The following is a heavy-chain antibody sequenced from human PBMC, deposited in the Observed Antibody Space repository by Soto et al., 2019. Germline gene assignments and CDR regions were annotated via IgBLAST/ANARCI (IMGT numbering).Heavy chain of an antibody. CDR2: IKSDGSST. V-gene: IGHV3-74*01. CDR1: GITFSSYW. Sequence: EVQLVESGGGLVQPGGSLRLSCAASGITFSSYWMHWVRQAPGKGLVWVSRIKSDGSSTSYADSVKGRFTISRDNAKNTLHLQMNSLRAEDTAVYYCAREACSGGNCFYFGPDYWGQGTLVTVSS. CDR3: AREACSGGNCFYFGPDY. D-gene: IGHD2-15*01. J-gene: IGHJ4*02.